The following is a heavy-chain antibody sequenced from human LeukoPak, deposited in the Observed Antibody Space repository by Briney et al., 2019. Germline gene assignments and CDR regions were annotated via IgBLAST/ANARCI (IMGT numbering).Heavy chain of an antibody. CDR2: IYSGGST. J-gene: IGHJ4*02. D-gene: IGHD1-26*01. CDR3: ARAGSGSYYRTDY. V-gene: IGHV3-53*01. Sequence: GGSLRLTCAASGFTVSSNYMSWVRQAPGKGLEWVSVIYSGGSTYYADSVKGRFTISRDNSKNTLYLQMNSLRAEDTAVYYCARAGSGSYYRTDYWGQGTLVTVSS. CDR1: GFTVSSNY.